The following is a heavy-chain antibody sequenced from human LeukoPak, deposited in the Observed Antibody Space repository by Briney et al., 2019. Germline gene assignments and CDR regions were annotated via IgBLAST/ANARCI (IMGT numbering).Heavy chain of an antibody. D-gene: IGHD6-25*01. CDR1: GFTFSSYW. Sequence: PGGSLRVSCAASGFTFSSYWMSWVRQAPGKGLEWVANIKQDGSEKYYVDSVKGRFTISRDNAKNSLYLQMNSLRAEDTAVYYCARGGYYYYYGMDVWGQGTTVTVSS. J-gene: IGHJ6*02. CDR3: ARGGYYYYYGMDV. CDR2: IKQDGSEK. V-gene: IGHV3-7*03.